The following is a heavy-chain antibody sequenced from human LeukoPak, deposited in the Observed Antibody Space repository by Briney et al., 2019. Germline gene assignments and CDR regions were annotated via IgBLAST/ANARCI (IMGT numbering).Heavy chain of an antibody. Sequence: GGSLRLSCAASGFTFSSYAMSWVRQAPGKGLEWVSAISGSGGSTYYADSVKGRFTVSRDNSKNTLYLQMNSLRAKDTAVYYCAKDRGSGWWDYFDYWGQGTLVTVSS. J-gene: IGHJ4*02. CDR1: GFTFSSYA. V-gene: IGHV3-23*01. CDR3: AKDRGSGWWDYFDY. D-gene: IGHD6-19*01. CDR2: ISGSGGST.